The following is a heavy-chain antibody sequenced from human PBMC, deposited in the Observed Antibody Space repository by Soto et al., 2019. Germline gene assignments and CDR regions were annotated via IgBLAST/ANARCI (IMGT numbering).Heavy chain of an antibody. CDR1: GFTFSSYA. J-gene: IGHJ4*02. D-gene: IGHD6-13*01. CDR3: AKAPGYSSSWFEIRY. CDR2: ISGSGGST. Sequence: GGSLRLSCAASGFTFSSYAMSWVRQAPGKGLEWVSAISGSGGSTYYADSVKGRFTISRDNSKNTLYLQMNSLRAEDTAVYYCAKAPGYSSSWFEIRYWGQGTLVTVSS. V-gene: IGHV3-23*01.